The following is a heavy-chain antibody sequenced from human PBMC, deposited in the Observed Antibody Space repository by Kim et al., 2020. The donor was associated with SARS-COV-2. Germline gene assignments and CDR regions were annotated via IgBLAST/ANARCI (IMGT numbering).Heavy chain of an antibody. CDR2: ISGSGGST. J-gene: IGHJ4*02. CDR1: GFTFSSYA. CDR3: AKDRGLLYYYDSSGYGIFAY. Sequence: GGSLRLSCAASGFTFSSYAMSWVRQAPGKGLEWVSAISGSGGSTYYADSVKGRFTISRDNSKNTLYLQMNSLRAEDTAVYYCAKDRGLLYYYDSSGYGIFAYWGQGTLVTVSS. V-gene: IGHV3-23*01. D-gene: IGHD3-22*01.